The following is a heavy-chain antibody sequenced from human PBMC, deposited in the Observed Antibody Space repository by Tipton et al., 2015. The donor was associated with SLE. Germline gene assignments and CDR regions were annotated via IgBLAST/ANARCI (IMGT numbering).Heavy chain of an antibody. CDR1: GGSISSSSYY. J-gene: IGHJ4*02. V-gene: IGHV4-39*02. D-gene: IGHD2-15*01. CDR3: AREVADLDSWGYFDY. CDR2: IYYSGST. Sequence: TLSLTCTVSGGSISSSSYYWGWICQPPGKGLEWIGSIYYSGSTYYNPSLKSRVTISVDTSKNQFSLKLSSVTAADTAVYYCAREVADLDSWGYFDYWGQGTLVTVSS.